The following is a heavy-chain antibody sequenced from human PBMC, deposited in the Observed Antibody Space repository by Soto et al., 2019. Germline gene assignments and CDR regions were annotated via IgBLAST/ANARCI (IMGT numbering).Heavy chain of an antibody. V-gene: IGHV3-33*01. CDR2: IWYDGSNK. J-gene: IGHJ6*02. D-gene: IGHD2-15*01. Sequence: QVQLVESGGGVVQPGRSLRLSCAASGFTFSSYGMHWVRQAPGKGLEWVAVIWYDGSNKYYADSVKGRFTISRDNSKNTLYLQMNSLRAEDTAVYYWARDLVVGPYYYYYYGMDVWGQGTTVTVSS. CDR1: GFTFSSYG. CDR3: ARDLVVGPYYYYYYGMDV.